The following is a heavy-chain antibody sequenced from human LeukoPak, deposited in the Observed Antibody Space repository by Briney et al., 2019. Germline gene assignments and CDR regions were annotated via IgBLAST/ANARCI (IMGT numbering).Heavy chain of an antibody. Sequence: TGGSLRLSCAASGFTFSSYSMNWVRQAPGKGLEWVSYISSSSSTIYYADSVKGRFTISRDNAKNSLYLQVNSLRAEDTAVYYCARGDLNNIVLMVYATHYYMDVWGKGTTVTVSS. CDR1: GFTFSSYS. D-gene: IGHD2-8*01. V-gene: IGHV3-48*01. CDR3: ARGDLNNIVLMVYATHYYMDV. J-gene: IGHJ6*03. CDR2: ISSSSSTI.